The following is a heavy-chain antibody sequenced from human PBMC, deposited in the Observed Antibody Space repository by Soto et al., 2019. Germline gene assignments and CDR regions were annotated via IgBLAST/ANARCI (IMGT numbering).Heavy chain of an antibody. CDR3: AKDILREQEITMVRGALF. CDR2: ISGSGGST. CDR1: GFTFSSYA. Sequence: GGSLRLSCAASGFTFSSYAMSWVRQALGKGLEWVSAISGSGGSTYYADSVKGRFTISRDNSKNTLYLQMNSLRAEDTAVYYCAKDILREQEITMVRGALFWGQGTLVTVSS. V-gene: IGHV3-23*01. J-gene: IGHJ4*02. D-gene: IGHD3-10*01.